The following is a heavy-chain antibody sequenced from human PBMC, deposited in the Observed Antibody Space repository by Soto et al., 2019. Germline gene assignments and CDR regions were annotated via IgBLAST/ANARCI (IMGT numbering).Heavy chain of an antibody. D-gene: IGHD3-3*01. CDR1: GGSISIGGYY. Sequence: ASETLSLTCTVSGGSISIGGYYWSWIRQHPGKGPEWIGYIYYSGSTYYNPSLKSRVTISVDTSKNQFSLKLGSVTAADTAVYYCAGCITSSLLGMDVWGQGTTVTVSS. V-gene: IGHV4-31*03. CDR3: AGCITSSLLGMDV. CDR2: IYYSGST. J-gene: IGHJ6*02.